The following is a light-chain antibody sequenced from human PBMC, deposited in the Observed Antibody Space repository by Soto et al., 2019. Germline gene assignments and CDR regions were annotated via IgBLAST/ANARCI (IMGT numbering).Light chain of an antibody. CDR3: HEYDGWPGT. CDR1: QNISRS. J-gene: IGKJ1*01. CDR2: GTS. Sequence: IVMAQSAVARSLTEGERATQGWRASQNISRSLGWYQQKPGQGPSLLIYGTSTRAGGVQARFSGGGGGTEFTLTITSLQSEDVAVYYCHEYDGWPGTFAEGTKLDIK. V-gene: IGKV3-15*01.